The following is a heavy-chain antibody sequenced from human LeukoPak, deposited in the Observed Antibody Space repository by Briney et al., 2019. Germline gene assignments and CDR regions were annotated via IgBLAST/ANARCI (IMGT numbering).Heavy chain of an antibody. CDR3: AKDIGRLLWFGELLVGAFDI. Sequence: GGSLRLSCAASGFTFSSYEMNWVRQAPGKGLEWVSYISSGGSTIYYADSVRGRFTISRDNAKNSLYLQMNSLRAEDMALYYCAKDIGRLLWFGELLVGAFDIWGQGTMVTVSS. D-gene: IGHD3-10*01. V-gene: IGHV3-48*03. J-gene: IGHJ3*02. CDR1: GFTFSSYE. CDR2: ISSGGSTI.